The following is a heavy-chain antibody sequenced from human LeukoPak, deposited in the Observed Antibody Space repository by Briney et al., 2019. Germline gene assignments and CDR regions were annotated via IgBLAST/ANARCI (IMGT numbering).Heavy chain of an antibody. Sequence: PGGSLRLSCAASGFTFSSYGMHWVRQAPGKGLEWVAVISYDGSNKYYADSVKGRFTISRDNSKNTLYLQMNSLRAEDAAVYYCAKGRTGEEHSSGWSFDYWGQGTLVTVSS. J-gene: IGHJ4*02. D-gene: IGHD6-19*01. CDR1: GFTFSSYG. CDR2: ISYDGSNK. V-gene: IGHV3-30*18. CDR3: AKGRTGEEHSSGWSFDY.